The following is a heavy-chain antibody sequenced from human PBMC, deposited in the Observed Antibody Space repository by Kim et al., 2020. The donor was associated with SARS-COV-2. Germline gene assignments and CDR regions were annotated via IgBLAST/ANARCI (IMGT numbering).Heavy chain of an antibody. CDR3: ARVHVGSKFDAFDI. J-gene: IGHJ3*02. CDR1: GFTFSSYS. D-gene: IGHD3-16*01. CDR2: ISSSSSYI. V-gene: IGHV3-21*01. Sequence: GGSLRLSCAASGFTFSSYSMNWVRQAPGKGLEWVSSISSSSSYIYYADSVKGRFTISRDNAKNSLYLQMNSLRAEDTAVYYCARVHVGSKFDAFDIWGQGTMVTVSS.